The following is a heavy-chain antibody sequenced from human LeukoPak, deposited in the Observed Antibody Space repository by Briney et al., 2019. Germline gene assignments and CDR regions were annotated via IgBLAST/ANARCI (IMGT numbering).Heavy chain of an antibody. J-gene: IGHJ4*02. CDR3: ARDHYDSSGRPPYFDY. CDR2: IYYSGST. CDR1: GGSISSYY. Sequence: PSETLSLTCTVSGGSISSYYWSWIRQPPGKGLEWIGYIYYSGSTYYNPSLKSRVTISVDTSKNQFSLKLSSVTAADTAVYYCARDHYDSSGRPPYFDYWGQGTLVTVSS. D-gene: IGHD3-22*01. V-gene: IGHV4-30-4*01.